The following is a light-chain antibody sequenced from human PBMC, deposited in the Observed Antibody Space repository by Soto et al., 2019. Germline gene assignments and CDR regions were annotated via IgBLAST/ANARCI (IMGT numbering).Light chain of an antibody. J-gene: IGKJ2*01. CDR2: AAS. CDR3: QQYDNSLYT. Sequence: EIVLTQSPGTLSLCPGERATLSCRASQSVSSTYVAWYQQKPGQPPRLLIYAASSRATGIPDRFSGTGSGTDFTLTISRLEPEDFAVYYCQQYDNSLYTFGPGTKLEIK. CDR1: QSVSSTY. V-gene: IGKV3-20*01.